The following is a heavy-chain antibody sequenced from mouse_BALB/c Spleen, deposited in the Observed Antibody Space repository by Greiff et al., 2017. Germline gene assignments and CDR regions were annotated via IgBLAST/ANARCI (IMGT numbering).Heavy chain of an antibody. CDR2: ISSGGSYT. CDR1: GFTFSSYA. Sequence: EVQGVESGGGLVKPGGSLKLSCAASGFTFSSYAMSWVRQTPEKRLEWVATISSGGSYTYYPDSVKGRFTISRDNAKNTLYLQMSSLRSEDTAMYYCARALREGAMDYWGQGTSVTVSS. CDR3: ARALREGAMDY. V-gene: IGHV5-9-3*01. J-gene: IGHJ4*01. D-gene: IGHD2-12*01.